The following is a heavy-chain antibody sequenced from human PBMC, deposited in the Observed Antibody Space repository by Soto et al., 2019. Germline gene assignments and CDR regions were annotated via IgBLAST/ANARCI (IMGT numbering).Heavy chain of an antibody. Sequence: GASVKVSCKASGYTFTSYYMHWVRQAPGQGLEWMGIINPSGGSTSYAQKFQGRVTMTRDTSTSTVYMELSSLRSEDTAVYYCARAREEDCISTSCYLLDVWGQGTTVTVS. V-gene: IGHV1-46*01. CDR3: ARAREEDCISTSCYLLDV. D-gene: IGHD2-2*01. CDR1: GYTFTSYY. J-gene: IGHJ6*02. CDR2: INPSGGST.